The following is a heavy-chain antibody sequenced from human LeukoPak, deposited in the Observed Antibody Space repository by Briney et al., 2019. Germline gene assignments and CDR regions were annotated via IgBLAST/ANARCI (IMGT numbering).Heavy chain of an antibody. V-gene: IGHV1-2*02. CDR2: INPNSGGT. J-gene: IGHJ4*02. CDR3: ARTYDWGSHFDY. D-gene: IGHD7-27*01. CDR1: GYTFTGYY. Sequence: ASVKVTCKASGYTFTGYYMHWVRQAPGQGLEWMGWINPNSGGTNYAQKFQGRVTMTRDTSISTAYMELSRLRSDDTAVYYCARTYDWGSHFDYWGQGTLVTVSS.